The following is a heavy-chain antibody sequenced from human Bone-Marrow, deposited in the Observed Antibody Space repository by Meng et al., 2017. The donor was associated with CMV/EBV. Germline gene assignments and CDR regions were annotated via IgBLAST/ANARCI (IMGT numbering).Heavy chain of an antibody. Sequence: SETLSLTCTVSGGSISSSSYYWGWIRQPPGKGLEWIGSIYYSGSTYYNPSLKSRVTISVDTSKNQFSLKLSSVTAADTAVYYCARGVPRSSGYIPDVNWYFDLWGRGTLVTVSS. J-gene: IGHJ2*01. CDR3: ARGVPRSSGYIPDVNWYFDL. V-gene: IGHV4-39*07. CDR1: GGSISSSSYY. CDR2: IYYSGST. D-gene: IGHD3-22*01.